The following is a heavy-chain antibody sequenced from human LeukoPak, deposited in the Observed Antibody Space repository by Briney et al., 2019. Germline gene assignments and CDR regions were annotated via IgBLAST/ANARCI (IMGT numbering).Heavy chain of an antibody. CDR3: AKDFEADSRGWYGGFDY. J-gene: IGHJ4*02. CDR2: ISGSDYST. V-gene: IGHV3-23*01. D-gene: IGHD6-19*01. CDR1: GFTFSSYS. Sequence: GGSLRLSCAASGFTFSSYSMNWVRQGPGKGLEWVSAISGSDYSTYYADSVKGRFTISRDNSKNTLYLQMNSLRAEDTAVYYCAKDFEADSRGWYGGFDYWGQGTLVTVSS.